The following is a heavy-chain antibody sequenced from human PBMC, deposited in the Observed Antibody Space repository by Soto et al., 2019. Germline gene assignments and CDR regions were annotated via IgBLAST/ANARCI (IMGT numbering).Heavy chain of an antibody. J-gene: IGHJ4*02. CDR3: ERHRRGSGWPIDL. CDR1: GYSFTTYW. Sequence: GESLNISCKGSGYSFTTYWIGWVRQMPGKGLEWMAIIFPGDSDTRYSPSFQGQVTISADESISTASLQWSSLKASDTAMYYCERHRRGSGWPIDLWGQGTLATVSS. CDR2: IFPGDSDT. V-gene: IGHV5-51*01. D-gene: IGHD6-19*01.